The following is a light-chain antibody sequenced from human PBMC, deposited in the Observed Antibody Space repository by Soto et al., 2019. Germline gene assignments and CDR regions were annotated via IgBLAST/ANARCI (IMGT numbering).Light chain of an antibody. Sequence: QSVLTQPASVSGSPGQSITISCTGTSSDVGGYNYVSWYQQHPGKAPKLMIYEVSNRPSGVSNRCSGSKSGNTASLTISVLQAEDEADYYCSSYTSSSTVVFGGGTKLTVL. V-gene: IGLV2-14*01. CDR3: SSYTSSSTVV. J-gene: IGLJ2*01. CDR1: SSDVGGYNY. CDR2: EVS.